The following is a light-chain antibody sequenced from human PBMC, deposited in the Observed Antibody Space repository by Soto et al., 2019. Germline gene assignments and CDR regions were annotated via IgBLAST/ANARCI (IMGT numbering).Light chain of an antibody. V-gene: IGKV1-39*01. Sequence: DIQMTQSPSSLSASVGDRVTITCRAIQSISSYLNWYQQKPGKAPKLLIYAASSLQSGVPSRFSGSGSGTDFTLTISSLQPEDFATYYCQQSYSTPRALTFGGGTKVDI. CDR2: AAS. J-gene: IGKJ4*01. CDR3: QQSYSTPRALT. CDR1: QSISSY.